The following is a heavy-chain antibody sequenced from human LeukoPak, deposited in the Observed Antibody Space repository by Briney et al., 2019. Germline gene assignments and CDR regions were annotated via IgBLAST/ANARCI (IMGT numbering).Heavy chain of an antibody. D-gene: IGHD4-11*01. V-gene: IGHV3-7*01. Sequence: GGSLRLSCAASGFSIRDYWMTWVRQAPGKGLEWLANIKEDGSQQFSVDSAKGRFTISRDNAKNSLYLQMNSLRVEDTGIYYCARDSNAFYYTDVWGKGTTVTVSS. CDR2: IKEDGSQQ. J-gene: IGHJ6*03. CDR1: GFSIRDYW. CDR3: ARDSNAFYYTDV.